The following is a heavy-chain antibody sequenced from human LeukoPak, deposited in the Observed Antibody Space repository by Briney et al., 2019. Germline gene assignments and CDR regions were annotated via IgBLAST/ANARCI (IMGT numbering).Heavy chain of an antibody. J-gene: IGHJ4*02. CDR2: INSDGTST. CDR1: GFTFSSYW. Sequence: GGSLRLSCAASGFTFSSYWMHWVRHAPGKGLVWVSRINSDGTSTTYADSVRGRFTISRDNAKNTLYLQMNSLRAEDTAVYYCATLISGWSLYWGQGTLVTVSS. D-gene: IGHD6-19*01. CDR3: ATLISGWSLY. V-gene: IGHV3-74*01.